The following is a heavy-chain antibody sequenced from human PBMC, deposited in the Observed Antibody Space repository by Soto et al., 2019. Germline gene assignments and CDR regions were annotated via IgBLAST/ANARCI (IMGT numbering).Heavy chain of an antibody. J-gene: IGHJ4*02. D-gene: IGHD4-17*01. CDR2: ISGSGGST. V-gene: IGHV3-23*01. Sequence: EVQLLESGGGLVQPGGSLRLSCAASGFTFSSYAMSWVRQAPGKGLEWVSAISGSGGSTYYADSVKGRFTISRDNSKTTLYLQMNSLRAADTAVYYCANSRGGERTVTIFDYWGQGTLVTVSS. CDR3: ANSRGGERTVTIFDY. CDR1: GFTFSSYA.